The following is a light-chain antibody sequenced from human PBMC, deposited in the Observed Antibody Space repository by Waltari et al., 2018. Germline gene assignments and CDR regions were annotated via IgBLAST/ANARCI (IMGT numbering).Light chain of an antibody. V-gene: IGLV2-14*01. J-gene: IGLJ1*01. CDR3: SSYTSSRAIFV. Sequence: QSALTQPASVSGSPGQSITISCTGTGSAVGGYHYVSWDQRHPGKVPTVMMYDVNKRPSVVSDLFSGSKSGYTASLTISGLQAQDEADYYCSSYTSSRAIFVFGIGTKVTVL. CDR1: GSAVGGYHY. CDR2: DVN.